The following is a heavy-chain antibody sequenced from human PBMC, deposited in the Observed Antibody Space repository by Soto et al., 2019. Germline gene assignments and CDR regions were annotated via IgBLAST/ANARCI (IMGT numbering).Heavy chain of an antibody. Sequence: SVKVSCKASGGTFSSYAISWVRQAPGQGLEWMGGIIPIFGTANYAQKFQGRVTITADESTSTAYMELSSLRSEDTAVYYCARDSTMVRGVIISGPWFDPWGQGTLVTVSS. CDR2: IIPIFGTA. J-gene: IGHJ5*02. V-gene: IGHV1-69*13. CDR1: GGTFSSYA. D-gene: IGHD3-10*01. CDR3: ARDSTMVRGVIISGPWFDP.